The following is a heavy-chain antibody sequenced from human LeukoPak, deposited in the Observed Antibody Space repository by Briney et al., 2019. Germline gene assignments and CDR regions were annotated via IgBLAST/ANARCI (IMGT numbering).Heavy chain of an antibody. CDR3: ARHGVGARFDY. Sequence: GGSLRLSCAASGFTFSTYSMNWVRQAPGKGLEWVSSISSSNSYIYYADSVKGRFTISRDNAKNSLYLQMNSLRAEDTAVYYCARHGVGARFDYWGQGTLVTVSS. J-gene: IGHJ4*02. CDR2: ISSSNSYI. CDR1: GFTFSTYS. V-gene: IGHV3-21*01. D-gene: IGHD1-26*01.